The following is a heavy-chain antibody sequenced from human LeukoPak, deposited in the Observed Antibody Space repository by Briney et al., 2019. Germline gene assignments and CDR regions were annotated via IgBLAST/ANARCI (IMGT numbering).Heavy chain of an antibody. V-gene: IGHV3-23*01. Sequence: GGSLRLSCAASGFTFSSFAINWVRQAPGKGLEWVSVITGSGSGADYADSVKGRFTISRDNSQNTVHLQMNSLRAEDTAVYYCARYPVEWELLLDYWGQGTLVTVSS. CDR3: ARYPVEWELLLDY. CDR1: GFTFSSFA. CDR2: ITGSGSGA. J-gene: IGHJ4*02. D-gene: IGHD1-26*01.